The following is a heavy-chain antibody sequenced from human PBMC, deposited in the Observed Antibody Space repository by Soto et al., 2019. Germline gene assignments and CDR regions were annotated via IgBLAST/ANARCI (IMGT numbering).Heavy chain of an antibody. Sequence: NPSETLSLTCTVSGCSISSYYWSWIRQPPGKGLEWIGYIYYSGSTNYNPSLKSRVTISVDTSKNQFSLKLSSVTAADTAVYYCAGERRGLIFDYWGQGTLVTVSS. V-gene: IGHV4-59*12. CDR1: GCSISSYY. J-gene: IGHJ4*02. CDR3: AGERRGLIFDY. CDR2: IYYSGST. D-gene: IGHD3-22*01.